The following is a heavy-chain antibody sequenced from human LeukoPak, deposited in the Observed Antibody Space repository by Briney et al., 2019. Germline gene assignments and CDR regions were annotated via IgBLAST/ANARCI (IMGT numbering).Heavy chain of an antibody. CDR3: ASPAVWGELSLRY. Sequence: PGGSLRLSCAASGFTVSSSHMSWVRQTPGKGLEWVSVIYSGGSTYYADSVKGRFTISRDNSKNTVYLQMNSLRAEDTAVYYCASPAVWGELSLRYWGQGTLVTVSS. CDR1: GFTVSSSH. D-gene: IGHD3-16*02. V-gene: IGHV3-53*01. CDR2: IYSGGST. J-gene: IGHJ4*02.